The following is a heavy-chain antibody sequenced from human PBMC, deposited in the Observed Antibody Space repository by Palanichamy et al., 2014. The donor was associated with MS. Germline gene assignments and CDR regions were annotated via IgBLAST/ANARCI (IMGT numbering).Heavy chain of an antibody. Sequence: QVHLVQSGAEVKEPGASVKVSCKTSGYTFTSYVMHWVRQAPGQRLEWMGWINAGNGNTKYSQNFQGRVTFIRDTSASTAYMELSGLRSEDTAVYYCARDSCRGGGCYTPNFDYWGQGTLVTVSS. CDR3: ARDSCRGGGCYTPNFDY. CDR2: INAGNGNT. CDR1: GYTFTSYV. J-gene: IGHJ4*02. D-gene: IGHD2-21*01. V-gene: IGHV1-3*01.